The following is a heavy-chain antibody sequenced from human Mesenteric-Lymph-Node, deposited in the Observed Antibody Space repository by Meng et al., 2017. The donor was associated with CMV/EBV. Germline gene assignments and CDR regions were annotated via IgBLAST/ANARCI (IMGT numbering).Heavy chain of an antibody. J-gene: IGHJ4*02. CDR2: MNDSGSTI. V-gene: IGHV3-11*01. Sequence: GGSLRLSCAASEFTFSDYYMSWIRQAPGKGLEWVSYMNDSGSTIYYADSVKGRFTISRDNAKNSLYLQMNSLRGDDTAVYYCARNKAAAGYGNFDYWGQGTLVTVSS. CDR3: ARNKAAAGYGNFDY. D-gene: IGHD6-13*01. CDR1: EFTFSDYY.